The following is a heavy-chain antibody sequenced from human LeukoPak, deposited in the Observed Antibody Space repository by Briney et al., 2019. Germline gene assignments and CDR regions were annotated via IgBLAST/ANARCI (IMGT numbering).Heavy chain of an antibody. Sequence: GGSLRLSCAASGFTFSSYWMHWVRQAPGKGLVWVSRINSAGSDTSYADSVRGRFTISRDNAKNSLYLQMNSLRAEDTAVYYCARGGHLQWELLNWYFDLWGRGTLVTVSS. CDR1: GFTFSSYW. CDR3: ARGGHLQWELLNWYFDL. D-gene: IGHD1-26*01. J-gene: IGHJ2*01. V-gene: IGHV3-74*01. CDR2: INSAGSDT.